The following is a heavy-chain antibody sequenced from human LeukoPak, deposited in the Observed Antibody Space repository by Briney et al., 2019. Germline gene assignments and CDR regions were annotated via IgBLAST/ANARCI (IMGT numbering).Heavy chain of an antibody. CDR1: GYSISSGYY. D-gene: IGHD6-13*01. Sequence: SETLSLTCTVSGYSISSGYYWSWIRQPPGKGLEWIGEINHSGSTNYNPSLKSRVTISVDTSKNQFSLKLSSVTAADTAVYYCARQSPREQQLALDNWGQGTLVTVSS. CDR3: ARQSPREQQLALDN. J-gene: IGHJ4*02. V-gene: IGHV4-38-2*02. CDR2: INHSGST.